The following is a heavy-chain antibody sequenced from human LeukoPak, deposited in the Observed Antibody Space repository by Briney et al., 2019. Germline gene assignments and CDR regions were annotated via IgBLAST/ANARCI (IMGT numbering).Heavy chain of an antibody. V-gene: IGHV1-2*02. CDR3: ARDRYYDFWSGYYYYFDY. CDR1: GYTFTGYY. CDR2: INPNSGGT. D-gene: IGHD3-3*01. Sequence: GASVKVSCKASGYTFTGYYMHWVRQAPGQGLEWMGWINPNSGGTNYAQKFQGRVTMTRDTSISTAYMELSRLRSDDTAVYYCARDRYYDFWSGYYYYFDYWAREPWPPSPQ. J-gene: IGHJ4*02.